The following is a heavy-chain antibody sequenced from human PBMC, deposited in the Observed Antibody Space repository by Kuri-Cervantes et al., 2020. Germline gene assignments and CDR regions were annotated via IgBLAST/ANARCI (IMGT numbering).Heavy chain of an antibody. CDR3: AREGFCSGGSCYATNWFDP. D-gene: IGHD2-15*01. J-gene: IGHJ5*02. CDR1: GYTFTGYY. CDR2: INPSGGST. V-gene: IGHV1-46*01. Sequence: ASVKVSCKASGYTFTGYYMHWVRQAPGQGLEWMGIINPSGGSTSYAQKFQGRVTMTRDTSTSTVYMELSSLRSEDTAVYYCAREGFCSGGSCYATNWFDPWGQGTLVTVSS.